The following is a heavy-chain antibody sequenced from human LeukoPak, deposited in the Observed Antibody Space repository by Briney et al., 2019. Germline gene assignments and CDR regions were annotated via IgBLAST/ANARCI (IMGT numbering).Heavy chain of an antibody. V-gene: IGHV4-59*08. J-gene: IGHJ4*02. D-gene: IGHD3-10*01. Sequence: SETLSLTCTVSGGSISSYYWSWIRQPPGKGLEWIGYIYYSGSTNYNPSLKSRVTISVDTSKNQFSLKLSSVTAADTAVYYCASTVGGYGSGSYYKDWGQGTLVTVSS. CDR1: GGSISSYY. CDR2: IYYSGST. CDR3: ASTVGGYGSGSYYKD.